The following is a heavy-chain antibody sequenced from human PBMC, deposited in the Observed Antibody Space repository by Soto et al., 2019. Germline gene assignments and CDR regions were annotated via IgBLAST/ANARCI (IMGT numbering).Heavy chain of an antibody. V-gene: IGHV1-18*01. Sequence: QVPLVQSGAEVKKPGASVKVSCKASGYTFTSYGISWVRQAPGQGLEWMGWISAYNGNTNYAQKLQGRVTMTTDTSTSTSYMELRSLRSDDTAVYYCAGQVSVTAIPARYYFDYWGQGTLVTVSS. CDR2: ISAYNGNT. J-gene: IGHJ4*02. CDR3: AGQVSVTAIPARYYFDY. D-gene: IGHD2-21*02. CDR1: GYTFTSYG.